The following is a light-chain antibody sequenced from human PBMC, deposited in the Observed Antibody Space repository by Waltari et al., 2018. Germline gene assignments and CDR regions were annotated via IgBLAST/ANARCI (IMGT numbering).Light chain of an antibody. CDR1: QSVSSY. CDR2: DAS. V-gene: IGKV3-11*01. CDR3: QHRSNWPPA. J-gene: IGKJ4*01. Sequence: EIVLTQSPATLPLSPGERATLSCRASQSVSSYLTWYQQKPGQAPRLLIYDASNRATGVPARFSGSGSGTDFTLTISSLEPEDFAVYYCQHRSNWPPAFGGGTNVEIK.